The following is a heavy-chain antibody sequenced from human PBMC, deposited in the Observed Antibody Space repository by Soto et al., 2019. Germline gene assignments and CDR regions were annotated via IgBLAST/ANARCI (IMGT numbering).Heavy chain of an antibody. D-gene: IGHD6-6*01. Sequence: PSETLSLTCTVSGGSISSSSYYWGWIRQPPGKGLEWIGSIYYSGSTYYNPSLKGRVTISVDTSKNQFSLKLSSVTAADTAVYYCAREAYSSSLGMDVWGQGTTVTVSS. CDR2: IYYSGST. CDR1: GGSISSSSYY. V-gene: IGHV4-39*07. CDR3: AREAYSSSLGMDV. J-gene: IGHJ6*02.